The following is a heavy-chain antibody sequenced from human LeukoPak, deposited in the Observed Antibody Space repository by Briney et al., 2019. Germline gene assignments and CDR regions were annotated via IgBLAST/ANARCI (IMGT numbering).Heavy chain of an antibody. J-gene: IGHJ4*02. V-gene: IGHV3-21*01. CDR3: AMSIAAADPTGY. CDR1: GFTFSSYS. CDR2: ISSSSSYI. D-gene: IGHD6-25*01. Sequence: PGGSLRLSCAASGFTFSSYSMNWVRQAPGKGLEWVSSISSSSSYIYYADSVKGRFTISRDNAKNSLYLQMNSLRAEDTAVYYCAMSIAAADPTGYWGQGTLVTVSS.